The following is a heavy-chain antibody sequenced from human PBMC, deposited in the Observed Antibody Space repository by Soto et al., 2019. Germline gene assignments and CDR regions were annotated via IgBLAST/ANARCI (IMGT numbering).Heavy chain of an antibody. CDR2: IIPIFGTA. V-gene: IGHV1-69*01. CDR3: ARATTYYDFWSGYWFDP. D-gene: IGHD3-3*01. Sequence: QVQLVQSGAEVKKPGSSVTVSCKASGGTFSSYAISWVRQAPGQGLEWMGGIIPIFGTANYAQKFQGRVTITADESTSTAYMELSSLRSEDTAVYYCARATTYYDFWSGYWFDPWGQGTLVTVSS. J-gene: IGHJ5*02. CDR1: GGTFSSYA.